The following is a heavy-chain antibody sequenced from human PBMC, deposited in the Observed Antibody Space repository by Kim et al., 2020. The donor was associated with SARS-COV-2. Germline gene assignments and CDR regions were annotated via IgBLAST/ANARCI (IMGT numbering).Heavy chain of an antibody. V-gene: IGHV1-69*02. D-gene: IGHD1-1*01. CDR2: A. Sequence: ANSAQKFPGRVTITADKSTSTAYMELSSLRSEDTAVYYCASAMGSTTRDYWGQGTLVTVSS. J-gene: IGHJ4*02. CDR3: ASAMGSTTRDY.